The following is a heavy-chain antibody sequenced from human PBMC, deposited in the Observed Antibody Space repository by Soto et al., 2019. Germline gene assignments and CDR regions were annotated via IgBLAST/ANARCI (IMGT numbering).Heavy chain of an antibody. J-gene: IGHJ4*02. CDR1: GGSLSSGDYY. V-gene: IGHV4-30-4*01. D-gene: IGHD2-2*01. Sequence: QVQLQESGPGLVQPSQTLSLTCTVSGGSLSSGDYYWSWIRQPPGKGLEWIGYIYYSGSTYYNPSLKSRIPMSVDTSKNQFSLHLSSVTAADTAVYYCAREDCRSTSCSYSTGSYYFDYWGQGTLVTLSS. CDR3: AREDCRSTSCSYSTGSYYFDY. CDR2: IYYSGST.